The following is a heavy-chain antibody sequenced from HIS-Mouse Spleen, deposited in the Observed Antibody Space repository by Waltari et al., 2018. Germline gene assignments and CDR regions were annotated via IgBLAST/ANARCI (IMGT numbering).Heavy chain of an antibody. CDR2: IYYSGST. CDR1: GGSISSSSYY. V-gene: IGHV4-39*07. J-gene: IGHJ2*01. CDR3: AREIPYSSSWYDWYFDL. D-gene: IGHD6-13*01. Sequence: QLQLQESGPGLVKPSETLSLTCTVSGGSISSSSYYWGWIRQPPGKGLEWIGSIYYSGSTYYNPSLNGRGTISVDTSKNQFSLKLSSVTAADTAVYYCAREIPYSSSWYDWYFDLWGRGTLVTVSS.